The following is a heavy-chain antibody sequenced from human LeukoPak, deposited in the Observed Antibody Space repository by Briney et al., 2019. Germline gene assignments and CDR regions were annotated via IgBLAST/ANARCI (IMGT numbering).Heavy chain of an antibody. Sequence: ASVKVSCKASGYTFTSYYMHWVRQAPGQGLEWMGIINPSGGSTSYAQKFQGRVTMTRDMSTSTVYMELSSLRSEDTAVYYCATQLWFGELFPDYWGQGTLVTVSS. J-gene: IGHJ4*02. D-gene: IGHD3-10*01. CDR2: INPSGGST. CDR1: GYTFTSYY. CDR3: ATQLWFGELFPDY. V-gene: IGHV1-46*01.